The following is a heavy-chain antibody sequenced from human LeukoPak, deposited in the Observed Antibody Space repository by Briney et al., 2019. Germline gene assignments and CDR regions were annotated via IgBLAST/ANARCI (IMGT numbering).Heavy chain of an antibody. CDR2: IKQDGSDR. Sequence: GGSLRLSCAASGFTFSNYWMSWVRQAPGKGLEWVANIKQDGSDRYYVDSVKGRFTISRDNAKNSLYLQMNSLRAEDTAVYYCARATVVSTMDYWGQGTLVTVSS. D-gene: IGHD4-23*01. V-gene: IGHV3-7*02. J-gene: IGHJ4*02. CDR1: GFTFSNYW. CDR3: ARATVVSTMDY.